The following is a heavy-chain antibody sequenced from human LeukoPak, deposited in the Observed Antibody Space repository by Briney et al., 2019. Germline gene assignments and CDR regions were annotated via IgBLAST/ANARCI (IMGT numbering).Heavy chain of an antibody. CDR3: ARYDSRGSASTKFDY. V-gene: IGHV4-38-2*01. D-gene: IGHD3-3*01. J-gene: IGHJ4*02. Sequence: SETLSLTCAVSGYSLGKNYYWGWIRQSPGTGLEWIGGIYGRASTSYNPSLMNRVTMPVDTSKNHSSLQLTSVTAADTAVYYCARYDSRGSASTKFDYWGPGIQVTVSS. CDR1: GYSLGKNYY. CDR2: IYGRAST.